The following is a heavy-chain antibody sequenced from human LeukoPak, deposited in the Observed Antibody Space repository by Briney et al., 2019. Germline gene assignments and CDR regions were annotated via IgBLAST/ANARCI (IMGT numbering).Heavy chain of an antibody. J-gene: IGHJ6*03. D-gene: IGHD3-3*01. CDR1: GFTFSSYW. CDR3: ANYDFWSGYYSGMDV. Sequence: GGSLRLSCAASGFTFSSYWMSWVRQAPGKGLEWVANIKQDGSEKYYVDSVKGRFTISRDNAKNSLYLQMNSLRAEDTAVYYCANYDFWSGYYSGMDVWGKGTTVTVSS. CDR2: IKQDGSEK. V-gene: IGHV3-7*01.